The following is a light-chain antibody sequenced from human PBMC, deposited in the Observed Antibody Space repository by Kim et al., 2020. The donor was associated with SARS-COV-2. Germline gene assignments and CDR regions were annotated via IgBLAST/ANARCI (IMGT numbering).Light chain of an antibody. V-gene: IGKV1-9*01. J-gene: IGKJ2*01. CDR3: QQMNRYPT. Sequence: DIQLTQSPSSLSASVGDRVTITCRASLDISTYLAWYQQKPGRAPTLLIYAVSTLQTGVPSRFSGGGSGAYFTLTISSLQPEDFATYYCQQMNRYPTLGQGTKLEI. CDR2: AVS. CDR1: LDISTY.